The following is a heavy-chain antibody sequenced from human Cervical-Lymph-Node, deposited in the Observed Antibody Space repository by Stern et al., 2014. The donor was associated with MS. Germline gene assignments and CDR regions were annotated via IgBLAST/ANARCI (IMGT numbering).Heavy chain of an antibody. CDR1: GFTFSNYG. CDR3: ARGNWNYEGMGY. CDR2: IWYDGKKK. V-gene: IGHV3-33*01. Sequence: VQLVESGGGVVQPGRSLRLSCAASGFTFSNYGMHWVRQAPGKGLERLAVIWYDGKKKYYADSVKGRFTISRDNSKNTLFLQMSSLTAEDTALYYCARGNWNYEGMGYWGQGTLVTVSS. D-gene: IGHD1-7*01. J-gene: IGHJ4*02.